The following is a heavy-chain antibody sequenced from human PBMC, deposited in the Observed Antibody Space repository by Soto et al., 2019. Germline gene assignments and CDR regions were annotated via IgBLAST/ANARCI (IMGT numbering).Heavy chain of an antibody. CDR2: IYYSGST. V-gene: IGHV4-61*01. Sequence: QVQLQESGPGLVKPSETLSLTCTVSGGSVSSGSYYWSWIRQPPGKGLEWIGYIYYSGSTNYNPSLKSRVTISVDTSKNQFSLKLSSVTAADTAVYYCARAQSLRASEDVWGQGTTVTVSS. CDR1: GGSVSSGSYY. D-gene: IGHD5-12*01. J-gene: IGHJ6*02. CDR3: ARAQSLRASEDV.